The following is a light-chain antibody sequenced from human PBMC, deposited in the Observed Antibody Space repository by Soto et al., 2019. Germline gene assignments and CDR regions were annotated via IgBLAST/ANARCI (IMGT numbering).Light chain of an antibody. V-gene: IGKV3-20*01. J-gene: IGKJ1*01. CDR1: QSVSSF. CDR2: GAS. Sequence: ESVLTQSPGTLSLSPGERATLSCRASQSVSSFLAWYQKKPGQAPRLLIYGASSRATGIPDRFSGSGSGTDFTLTISRLEPEDFAVYYCQQYGSSPNTFGQGTKVEIK. CDR3: QQYGSSPNT.